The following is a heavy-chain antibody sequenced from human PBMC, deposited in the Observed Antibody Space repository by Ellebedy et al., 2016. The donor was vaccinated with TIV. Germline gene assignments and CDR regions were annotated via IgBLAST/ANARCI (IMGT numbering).Heavy chain of an antibody. CDR2: ISGSGSRT. Sequence: GESLKISXAASGFTFSSHAMSWVRQAPGKGLEWVSGISGSGSRTYYADSVKGRFTISRDNAKNSLYLQMNSLRAEDTAVYYCAREIGGSGSAWGQGTLVTVSS. D-gene: IGHD3-10*01. CDR3: AREIGGSGSA. J-gene: IGHJ4*02. V-gene: IGHV3-23*01. CDR1: GFTFSSHA.